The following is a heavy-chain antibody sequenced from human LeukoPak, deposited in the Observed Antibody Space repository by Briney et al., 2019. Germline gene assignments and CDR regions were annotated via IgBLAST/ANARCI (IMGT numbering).Heavy chain of an antibody. CDR3: GGARPRLCIMALGYYYYPMDV. V-gene: IGHV4-34*01. D-gene: IGHD3-16*01. CDR1: GGSYSVNY. J-gene: IGHJ6*01. Sequence: SETLSLTSAGYGGSYSVNYGRCLRQPPGKGLEWIGEINHSGSTNYNPSLKSRVTKSVDTSRNQSSLKFSSLTPADTAVYFCGGARPRLCIMALGYYYYPMDVWGQGTAVTVSS. CDR2: INHSGST.